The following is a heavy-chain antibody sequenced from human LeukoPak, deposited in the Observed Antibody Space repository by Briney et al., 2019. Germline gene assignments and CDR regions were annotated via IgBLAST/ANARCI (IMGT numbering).Heavy chain of an antibody. Sequence: GGSLRLSCAASGFTFSSYSMNWVRQAPGKGLEWVSSISSSSSYIYYADSVKGRFTISIDNAKNSLYLQMNSLRAEDTAVYYCARGNHNDAFDIWGQGTMVTVSS. V-gene: IGHV3-21*01. CDR3: ARGNHNDAFDI. CDR1: GFTFSSYS. D-gene: IGHD1-14*01. CDR2: ISSSSSYI. J-gene: IGHJ3*02.